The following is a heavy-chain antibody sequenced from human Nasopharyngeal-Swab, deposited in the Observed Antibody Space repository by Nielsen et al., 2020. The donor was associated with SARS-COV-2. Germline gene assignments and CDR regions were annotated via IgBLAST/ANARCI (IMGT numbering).Heavy chain of an antibody. J-gene: IGHJ4*02. V-gene: IGHV1-3*01. CDR1: GYTLSTYA. CDR3: ARVPAVAASRIDY. Sequence: ASAKVSCKASGYTLSTYAMYWVRQAPGQRPEFMGWINAGKGNTYYSQKFQGRVRISRDTSANTVYMELNRLRSEDTAVYYCARVPAVAASRIDYWGQGTLVTVSS. D-gene: IGHD6-19*01. CDR2: INAGKGNT.